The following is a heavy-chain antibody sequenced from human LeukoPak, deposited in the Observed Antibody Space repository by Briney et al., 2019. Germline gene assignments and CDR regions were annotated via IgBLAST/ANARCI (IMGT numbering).Heavy chain of an antibody. Sequence: PGGSLRISCAAPGFTFSTYWMAWVRQAPGKGLEWVADINHDGTEKYYVDSVKGRFTISRDNAQNSLYLQMNSLRAEDTALYYCGRDGTENQWGQGTLVTVSS. CDR3: GRDGTENQ. J-gene: IGHJ4*02. CDR1: GFTFSTYW. D-gene: IGHD1-14*01. CDR2: INHDGTEK. V-gene: IGHV3-7*05.